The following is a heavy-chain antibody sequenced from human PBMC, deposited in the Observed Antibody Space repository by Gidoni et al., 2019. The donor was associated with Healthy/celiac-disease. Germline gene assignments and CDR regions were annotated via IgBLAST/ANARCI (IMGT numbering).Heavy chain of an antibody. J-gene: IGHJ4*02. Sequence: HWVRQASGKGLEWVGRIRSKANSYATAYAASVKGRFTISRDDSKNTAYLQMNSLKTEDTAVYYCTTPSDCSGGSCYRSFDYWGQGTLVTVSS. D-gene: IGHD2-15*01. CDR2: IRSKANSYAT. V-gene: IGHV3-73*01. CDR3: TTPSDCSGGSCYRSFDY.